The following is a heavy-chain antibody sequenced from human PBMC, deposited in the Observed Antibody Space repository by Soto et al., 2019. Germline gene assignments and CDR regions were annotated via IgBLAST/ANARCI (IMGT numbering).Heavy chain of an antibody. CDR3: AKALGYRKSVVPNWFDP. CDR1: GFTFSSYA. J-gene: IGHJ5*02. CDR2: ISGSGGST. V-gene: IGHV3-23*01. D-gene: IGHD2-15*01. Sequence: GGSLRLSCAASGFTFSSYAMSWVRQAPGKGLEWVSAISGSGGSTYYADSVKGRFTISRDNSKNTLYLQMNSLRAEDTAVYYCAKALGYRKSVVPNWFDPWGQGTLVTVSS.